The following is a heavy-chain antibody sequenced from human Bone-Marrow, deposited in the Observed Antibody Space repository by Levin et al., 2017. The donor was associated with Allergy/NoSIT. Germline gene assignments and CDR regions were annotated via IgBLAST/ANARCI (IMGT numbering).Heavy chain of an antibody. CDR2: IHYSGST. V-gene: IGHV4-30-4*01. CDR1: GGSVSNGDFY. J-gene: IGHJ4*02. CDR3: SRMDTGGEYDD. D-gene: IGHD3-10*01. Sequence: SETLSLTCSVSGGSVSNGDFYWSWIRQPPGKALEWIGYIHYSGSTFYNPSLKSRLTISEDTSNNHFFLNLMSVTAADTAVYFCSRMDTGGEYDDWGRGTLVTVAS.